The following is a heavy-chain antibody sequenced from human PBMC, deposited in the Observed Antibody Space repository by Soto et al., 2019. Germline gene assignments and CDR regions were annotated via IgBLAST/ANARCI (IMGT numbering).Heavy chain of an antibody. V-gene: IGHV1-3*01. CDR1: GYTFTSYA. CDR2: INAGNGNT. D-gene: IGHD6-13*01. CDR3: ARSSTAAAGIYDY. J-gene: IGHJ4*02. Sequence: QVQLVQSGAEVKKPGASVKVSCKASGYTFTSYAMHWVRQAPGQRLEWMGWINAGNGNTKYSQKFQGRVTITRDTSASTVYMELSSLRSEDTAVYYCARSSTAAAGIYDYWGQGTLVTVSS.